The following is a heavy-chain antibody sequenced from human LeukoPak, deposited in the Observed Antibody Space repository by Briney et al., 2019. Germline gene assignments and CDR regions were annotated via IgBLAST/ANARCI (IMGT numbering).Heavy chain of an antibody. J-gene: IGHJ4*02. Sequence: SQTLSLTCTVSGGSISSGSYYWSWIRQPAGKGLEWIGRIYTSGSTNYNPSLKSRVTISVDTSKNQFSLKLSSVTAADTAVYYCARTYYDILTGREPFDYWGQGTLVTVSS. CDR2: IYTSGST. V-gene: IGHV4-61*02. CDR1: GGSISSGSYY. D-gene: IGHD3-9*01. CDR3: ARTYYDILTGREPFDY.